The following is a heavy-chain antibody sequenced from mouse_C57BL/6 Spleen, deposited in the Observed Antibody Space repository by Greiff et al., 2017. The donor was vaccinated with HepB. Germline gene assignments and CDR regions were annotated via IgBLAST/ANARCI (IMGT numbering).Heavy chain of an antibody. D-gene: IGHD1-1*01. Sequence: QVQLKQPGAELVKPGASVKLSCKASGYTFTSYWMQWVKQRPGQGLEWIGEIDPSDSYTNYNQKFKGKATLTVDTSSSTAYMQLSSLTSEDSAVYYCARLGSYYGSSPFAYWGQGTLVTVSA. CDR1: GYTFTSYW. CDR2: IDPSDSYT. J-gene: IGHJ3*01. V-gene: IGHV1-50*01. CDR3: ARLGSYYGSSPFAY.